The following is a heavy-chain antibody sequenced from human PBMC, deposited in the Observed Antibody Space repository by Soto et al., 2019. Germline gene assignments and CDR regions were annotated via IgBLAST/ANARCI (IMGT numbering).Heavy chain of an antibody. Sequence: GGSLRLSCAASGFTFSSYWMHWVRQAPGKGLVWVSRINSDGSSTSYADSVKGRFTISRDNAKNTLYLQMNSLRAEDTAVYYCARSSSSGPFDYWGQGTLVTVSS. D-gene: IGHD6-19*01. V-gene: IGHV3-74*01. CDR1: GFTFSSYW. CDR2: INSDGSST. CDR3: ARSSSSGPFDY. J-gene: IGHJ4*02.